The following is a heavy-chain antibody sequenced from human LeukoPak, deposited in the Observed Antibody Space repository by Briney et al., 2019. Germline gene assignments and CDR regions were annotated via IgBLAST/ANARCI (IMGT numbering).Heavy chain of an antibody. CDR3: ARELNGNWFDP. D-gene: IGHD1-1*01. CDR1: GGSISSGGYS. J-gene: IGHJ5*02. Sequence: SGTLSLTCAVSGGSISSGGYSWSWIRQPPGKGLEWIGYIYYGGSTYYNPSLKSRVTISVDTSKNQFSLKLSSVTAADTAVYYCARELNGNWFDPWGQGTLVTVSS. CDR2: IYYGGST. V-gene: IGHV4-30-4*07.